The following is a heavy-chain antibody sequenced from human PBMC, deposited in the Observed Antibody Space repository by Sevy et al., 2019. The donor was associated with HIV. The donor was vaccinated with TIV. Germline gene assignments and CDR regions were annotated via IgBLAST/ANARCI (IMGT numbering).Heavy chain of an antibody. CDR2: ISYDGSNK. V-gene: IGHV3-30-3*01. CDR1: GFTFSSYA. CDR3: ASKEGVVPAATAVDY. J-gene: IGHJ4*02. D-gene: IGHD2-2*01. Sequence: GGSLRLSCAASGFTFSSYAMHWVRQAPGKGLEWVAVISYDGSNKYYADSVKGRFTMSRDNSKNTLYLQMNSLRAEDTAVYYCASKEGVVPAATAVDYWGQGTLVTVSS.